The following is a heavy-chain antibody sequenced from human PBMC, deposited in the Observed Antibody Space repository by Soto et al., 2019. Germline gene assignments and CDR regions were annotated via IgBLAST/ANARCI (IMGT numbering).Heavy chain of an antibody. J-gene: IGHJ4*02. V-gene: IGHV1-69*12. CDR3: ACEGGYSGFDRSQYYFDY. CDR1: GGTFSTYA. D-gene: IGHD5-12*01. CDR2: IIPIFGTA. Sequence: QVQLVQSGAEVKKPGSSVKVSCKAAGGTFSTYAISWVRQAPGQGPEWMGGIIPIFGTANYAQKFQDRVTSAANAATSTAYMELRRLRSEDTEVSYGACEGGYSGFDRSQYYFDYWGQGTLVTVSS.